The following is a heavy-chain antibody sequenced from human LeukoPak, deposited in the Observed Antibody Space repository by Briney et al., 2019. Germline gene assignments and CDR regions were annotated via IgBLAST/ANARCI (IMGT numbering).Heavy chain of an antibody. J-gene: IGHJ5*02. CDR3: AKASRLRYFDWFKNWFGP. Sequence: PGGSLRLSCAASGFTFSSYAMSWVRQAPGKGLEWVSAISGSGGSTYYADSVKGRFTISRDNSKNTLYLQMNSLRAEDTAVYYCAKASRLRYFDWFKNWFGPWGQGTLVTVSS. V-gene: IGHV3-23*01. D-gene: IGHD3-9*01. CDR1: GFTFSSYA. CDR2: ISGSGGST.